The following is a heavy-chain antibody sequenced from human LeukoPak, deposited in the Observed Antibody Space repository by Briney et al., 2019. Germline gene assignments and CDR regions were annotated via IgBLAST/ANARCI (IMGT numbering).Heavy chain of an antibody. CDR2: INTGNGNT. Sequence: ASVKVSCKASGYTFISYAMHWVRQAPGQRLECMGWINTGNGNTKYSQKFQGRVTITRDTSASTAYMDLSSLRSEDTAVYYCAREALRMATTAYYFDSWGQGTLVTVSS. J-gene: IGHJ4*02. V-gene: IGHV1-3*04. D-gene: IGHD5-24*01. CDR3: AREALRMATTAYYFDS. CDR1: GYTFISYA.